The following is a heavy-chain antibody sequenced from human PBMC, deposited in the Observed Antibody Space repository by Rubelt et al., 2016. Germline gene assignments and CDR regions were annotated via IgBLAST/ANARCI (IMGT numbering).Heavy chain of an antibody. CDR3: ARDLPPFRRYNWNFPLDY. J-gene: IGHJ4*02. CDR1: GYTFTSYG. D-gene: IGHD1-7*01. CDR2: ISAYNCNT. Sequence: QVQLVQSGAEVKKPGASVKVSCKASGYTFTSYGISWVRQAPGPGLEWMGWISAYNCNTNYAQKLQGRVTMTTDTSTSTADMELRSLRSDDTAVYYCARDLPPFRRYNWNFPLDYWGQGTLVTVSS. V-gene: IGHV1-18*01.